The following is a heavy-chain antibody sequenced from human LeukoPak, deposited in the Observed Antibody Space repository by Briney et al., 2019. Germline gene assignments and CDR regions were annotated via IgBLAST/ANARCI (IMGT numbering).Heavy chain of an antibody. CDR2: LYGGGTT. V-gene: IGHV3-53*01. CDR3: ASAHAGGLGGFDS. CDR1: GFTVSRNS. D-gene: IGHD3-16*01. J-gene: IGHJ4*02. Sequence: PGGSLRLSCAVSGFTVSRNSMTWVRQAPGKGLEWVSVLYGGGTTWYADSVKGRFAISRDNSKNTVYLQMNTLRADDTAVYYCASAHAGGLGGFDSWSQGTLVTVSS.